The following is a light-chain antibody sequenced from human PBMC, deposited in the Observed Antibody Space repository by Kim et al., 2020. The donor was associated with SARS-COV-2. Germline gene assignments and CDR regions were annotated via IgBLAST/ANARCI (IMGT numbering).Light chain of an antibody. J-gene: IGLJ2*01. CDR3: SSYAGSNNLV. V-gene: IGLV2-8*01. CDR1: SSDVCGYYD. Sequence: GESITLSCTGTSSDVCGYYDVAWYQPHRGKAHKLMIYDVSKRPSGVPDRFCGSKSGNTASLTVSGLQAEDEADYYCSSYAGSNNLVFGGGTQLTVL. CDR2: DVS.